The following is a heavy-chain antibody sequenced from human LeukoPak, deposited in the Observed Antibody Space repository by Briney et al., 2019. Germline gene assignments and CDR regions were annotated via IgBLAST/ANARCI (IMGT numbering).Heavy chain of an antibody. CDR1: GFTFSSYW. V-gene: IGHV3-9*01. Sequence: PGGSLRLSCAASGFTFSSYWMHWVRQAPGKGLEWVSGISWNSGSIGYADSVKGRFTISRDNAKNSLYLQMNSLRAEDTALYYCAKDIGSSSWFGFDPWGQGTLVTVSS. CDR3: AKDIGSSSWFGFDP. D-gene: IGHD6-13*01. CDR2: ISWNSGSI. J-gene: IGHJ5*02.